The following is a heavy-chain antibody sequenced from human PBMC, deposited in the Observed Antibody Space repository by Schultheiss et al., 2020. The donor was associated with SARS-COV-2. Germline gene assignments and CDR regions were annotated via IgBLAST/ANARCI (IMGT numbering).Heavy chain of an antibody. D-gene: IGHD4-17*01. CDR3: ASILTTVTDDAFDI. J-gene: IGHJ3*02. CDR2: IYYSGST. Sequence: SETLSLTSTVSGGSISSGGYYWSWIRQHPGKGLEWIGYIYYSGSTYYNPSLKSRVTISVDTSKNQFSLKLSSVTAADTAVYYCASILTTVTDDAFDIWGQGTMVTVSS. CDR1: GGSISSGGYY. V-gene: IGHV4-31*03.